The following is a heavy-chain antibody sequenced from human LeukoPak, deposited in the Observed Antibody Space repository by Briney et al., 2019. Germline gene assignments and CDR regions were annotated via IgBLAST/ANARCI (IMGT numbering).Heavy chain of an antibody. D-gene: IGHD6-19*01. CDR3: ARGGLYSSGWYDY. CDR2: INHSGST. Sequence: PSETLSLTCAVYGGSFSGYYWSWIRQPPGKGLEWIGEINHSGSTNYNPSLKSRVTISVDTSKNQFSLKLSSVTAADTAVYYCARGGLYSSGWYDYWGQGTLVTVSS. CDR1: GGSFSGYY. V-gene: IGHV4-34*01. J-gene: IGHJ4*02.